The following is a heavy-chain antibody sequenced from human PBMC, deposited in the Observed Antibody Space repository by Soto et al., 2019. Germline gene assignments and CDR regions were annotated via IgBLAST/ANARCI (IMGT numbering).Heavy chain of an antibody. V-gene: IGHV3-23*01. CDR1: GFTFSLSA. J-gene: IGHJ4*02. CDR2: LSGGGSTT. D-gene: IGHD3-9*01. Sequence: EVQLLESGGGFVQPGESLRLSCAASGFTFSLSAMSWVRQAPGRGLDWVSSLSGGGSTTDYADYVKGRFTITRDKSKNTVHMQMNSLRAEDTAVYYCAKGPEYDILTGCDYWGQGALVTVSS. CDR3: AKGPEYDILTGCDY.